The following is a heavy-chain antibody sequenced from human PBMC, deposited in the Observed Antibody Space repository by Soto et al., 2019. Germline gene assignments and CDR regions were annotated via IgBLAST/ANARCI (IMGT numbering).Heavy chain of an antibody. CDR1: GGTFSSYA. CDR3: ARADYYDSSGYYDEYFQH. Sequence: QVQLVQSGAEVKKPGSSVKVSCKASGGTFSSYAISWVRQAPGQGLEWMGGIIPIFGTANYAQKFQGRVTITADESTSTAYMEMSSLRSEDTAVYYCARADYYDSSGYYDEYFQHWGQGTLVTVSS. J-gene: IGHJ1*01. V-gene: IGHV1-69*12. D-gene: IGHD3-22*01. CDR2: IIPIFGTA.